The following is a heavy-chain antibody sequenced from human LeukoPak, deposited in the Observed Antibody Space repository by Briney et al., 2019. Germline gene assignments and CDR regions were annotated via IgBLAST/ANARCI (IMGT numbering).Heavy chain of an antibody. Sequence: SETLSLTCTVSGGSIRSGGYYWSWIRQHPGKGLEWIGYIYYSGTTYYNPSPRSRVNISVDTSKNQFSLKLTSVTAADTAVYYCARGARAGYNLEPFDYWGQGTLVTVSS. CDR3: ARGARAGYNLEPFDY. CDR1: GGSIRSGGYY. CDR2: IYYSGTT. J-gene: IGHJ4*02. D-gene: IGHD5-24*01. V-gene: IGHV4-31*03.